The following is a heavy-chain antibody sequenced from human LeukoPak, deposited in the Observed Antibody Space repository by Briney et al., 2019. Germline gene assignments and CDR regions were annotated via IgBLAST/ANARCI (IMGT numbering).Heavy chain of an antibody. D-gene: IGHD3-10*01. CDR1: GFTFSSYA. V-gene: IGHV3-30*02. CDR3: AKTPYGSGVLDYFDY. J-gene: IGHJ4*02. Sequence: PGGSLRLSCAASGFTFSSYAMHWVRQAPGKGLEWVAFIRYDGSNKYYADSVKGRFTISRDNSKNTLYLQMNSLRAEDTAVYYCAKTPYGSGVLDYFDYWGQGTLVTVSS. CDR2: IRYDGSNK.